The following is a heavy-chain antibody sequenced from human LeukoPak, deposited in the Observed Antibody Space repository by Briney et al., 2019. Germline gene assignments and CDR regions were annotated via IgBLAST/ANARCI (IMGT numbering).Heavy chain of an antibody. CDR2: ISSSSTI. V-gene: IGHV3-48*01. D-gene: IGHD4-17*01. Sequence: GGSLRLSCAASGFTFSSYSMNWVRQAPGKGLEWVSYISSSSTIYYANSVKGRFTMSRDNAKNSLYLQMNSLRAEDTAVYYCARGHDYGDYGGDYWGQGTLVTVSS. CDR1: GFTFSSYS. J-gene: IGHJ4*02. CDR3: ARGHDYGDYGGDY.